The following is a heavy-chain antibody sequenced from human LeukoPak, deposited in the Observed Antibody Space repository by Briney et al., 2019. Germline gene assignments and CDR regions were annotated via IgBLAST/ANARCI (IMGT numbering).Heavy chain of an antibody. CDR3: ARVTGYMIEDYFDY. V-gene: IGHV4-59*01. CDR2: IYYSGST. CDR1: SGSISSYY. Sequence: SETLSLTCTVSSGSISSYYWSWIRQPPGKGLEWIGYIYYSGSTNYNPSLKSRVTISVDTSKNQFSLRLSSVTAADTAVYYCARVTGYMIEDYFDYWGQGTLVTVSS. D-gene: IGHD3-22*01. J-gene: IGHJ4*02.